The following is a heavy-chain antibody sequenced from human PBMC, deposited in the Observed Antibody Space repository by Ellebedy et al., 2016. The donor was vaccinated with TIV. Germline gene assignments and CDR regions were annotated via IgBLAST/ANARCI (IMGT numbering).Heavy chain of an antibody. V-gene: IGHV3-30*02. CDR2: INPEGSAD. Sequence: GESLKISCAASGFTLSNSVIHWIRPAPGKGLEWVALINPEGSADYFADSVKGRFTISRDKAKNTLLLQLDSLRAEDTALYYCASFSHDSYRQPLAFWGQGTQVTVSS. J-gene: IGHJ4*02. CDR3: ASFSHDSYRQPLAF. CDR1: GFTLSNSV. D-gene: IGHD2-21*02.